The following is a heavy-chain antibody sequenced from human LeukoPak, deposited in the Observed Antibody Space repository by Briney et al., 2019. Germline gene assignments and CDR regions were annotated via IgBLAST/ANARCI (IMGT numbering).Heavy chain of an antibody. J-gene: IGHJ4*02. V-gene: IGHV4-34*01. CDR2: INHSGST. CDR3: ARVRGAVYYYGSGSYNYFDY. CDR1: GGSFSGYY. Sequence: SETLSLTCAVYGGSFSGYYWSWIRQPPGKGLEWIGEINHSGSTNYNPSLKSRVTISVDTSKNKFSLKLSSVTAADTAVYYCARVRGAVYYYGSGSYNYFDYWGQGTLVTVSS. D-gene: IGHD3-10*01.